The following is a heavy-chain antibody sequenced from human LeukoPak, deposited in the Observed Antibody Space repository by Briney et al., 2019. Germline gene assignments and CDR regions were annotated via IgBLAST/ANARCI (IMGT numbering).Heavy chain of an antibody. Sequence: PSETLSLTCAVYGGSFSGNYWGWIRQPPGKGLEWIGSIYYSGSTYYNPSLKSRVTISVDTSKNQFSLKLSSVTAADTAVYSCARRPYDSSGYYYVNWFFDLWGRGTLVTVSS. CDR1: GGSFSGNY. CDR2: IYYSGST. J-gene: IGHJ2*01. CDR3: ARRPYDSSGYYYVNWFFDL. V-gene: IGHV4-39*01. D-gene: IGHD3-22*01.